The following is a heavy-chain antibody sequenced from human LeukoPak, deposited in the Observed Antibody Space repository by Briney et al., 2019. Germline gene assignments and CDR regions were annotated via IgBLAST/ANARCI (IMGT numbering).Heavy chain of an antibody. CDR2: ISSSGSTI. CDR1: GFTFSSYE. CDR3: ARETTRYYYDSSGWYYYFDY. J-gene: IGHJ4*02. V-gene: IGHV3-48*03. Sequence: GRSLRLSCAASGFTFSSYEMNWVRQAPGKGLEWVSYISSSGSTIYYADSVKGRFTISRDNAKNSLYLQMNSLRAEDTAVYYCARETTRYYYDSSGWYYYFDYWGQGTLVTVSS. D-gene: IGHD3-22*01.